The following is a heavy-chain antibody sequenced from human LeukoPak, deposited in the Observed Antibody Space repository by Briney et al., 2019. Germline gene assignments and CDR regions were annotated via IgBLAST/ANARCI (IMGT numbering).Heavy chain of an antibody. J-gene: IGHJ4*02. CDR3: ARGVGSGSRLRAGDY. D-gene: IGHD1-26*01. Sequence: GGSLRLSCAASGFTFSSYAMSWVRQAPGKGLEWVSVIYSGGSTYYADSVKGRFTISRDNSKNTLYLQMNSLRAEDTAVYYCARGVGSGSRLRAGDYWGQGTLVTVSS. V-gene: IGHV3-53*01. CDR2: IYSGGST. CDR1: GFTFSSYA.